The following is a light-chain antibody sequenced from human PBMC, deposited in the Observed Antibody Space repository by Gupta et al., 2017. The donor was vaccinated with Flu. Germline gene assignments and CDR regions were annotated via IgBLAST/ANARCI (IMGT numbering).Light chain of an antibody. CDR1: QGLSSY. J-gene: IGKJ4*01. Sequence: AIRITQSPSSFSSSTGDRLTITCRASQGLSSYLAWYQQKPGKAPKLLIYAASTLQSGVPSRFSGSGSGTDFTLTISCLQSEDFATYYCQRYYSYPLTFGGGTKVEIK. CDR2: AAS. V-gene: IGKV1-8*01. CDR3: QRYYSYPLT.